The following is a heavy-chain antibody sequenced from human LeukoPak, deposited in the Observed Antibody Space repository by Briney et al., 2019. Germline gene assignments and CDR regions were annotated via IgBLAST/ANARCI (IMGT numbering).Heavy chain of an antibody. D-gene: IGHD6-13*01. CDR3: ARAIMSRRYSSSTDAFDI. CDR2: IFSSGST. Sequence: SETLSLTCSVSGGSISSYYWSWIRQSPGKGLEWIGYIFSSGSTNYNPSLKSRVTISVDTSKNQFSLKLSSVTAADTAVYYCARAIMSRRYSSSTDAFDIWGQGTMVTVSS. CDR1: GGSISSYY. V-gene: IGHV4-59*12. J-gene: IGHJ3*02.